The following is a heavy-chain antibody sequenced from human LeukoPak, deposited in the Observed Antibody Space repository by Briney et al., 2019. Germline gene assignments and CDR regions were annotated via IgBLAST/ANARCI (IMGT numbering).Heavy chain of an antibody. CDR2: INTDGSST. CDR3: AKITAVVMSSWFDP. Sequence: GGSLRLSCAASGFTFSSYWMHWVRQAPGKGLVWVSRINTDGSSTSYADSVKGRFTISTDNAKNTLYLQMNSLRAEDTAVYYCAKITAVVMSSWFDPWGQGTLVTVSS. V-gene: IGHV3-74*01. J-gene: IGHJ5*02. D-gene: IGHD3-22*01. CDR1: GFTFSSYW.